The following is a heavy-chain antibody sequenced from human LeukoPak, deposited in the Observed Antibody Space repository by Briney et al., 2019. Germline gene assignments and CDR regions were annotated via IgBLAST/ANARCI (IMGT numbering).Heavy chain of an antibody. Sequence: PGGSLRLSCAASGFTFSNAWMSWVRQAPGKGLEWVGRIKSKTDGGTTDYAARVKGRFTISRDDSKNTLYLQMNSLKTEDTAVYYCTTDDSLWYGEGYFDYWGQGTLVTVSS. CDR2: IKSKTDGGTT. J-gene: IGHJ4*02. V-gene: IGHV3-15*01. D-gene: IGHD3-10*01. CDR1: GFTFSNAW. CDR3: TTDDSLWYGEGYFDY.